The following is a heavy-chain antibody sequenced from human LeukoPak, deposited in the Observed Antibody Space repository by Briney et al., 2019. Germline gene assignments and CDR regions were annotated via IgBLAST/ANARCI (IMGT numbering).Heavy chain of an antibody. Sequence: PGGSLRLSCAASGFTCSSYWMSWVRQAPGKGLEWVANIKQDGSEKYYVDSVKGRFTISRDNAKNSLYLQMNSLRAEDTAVYYCARDLGTATVHWFDPWGQGTLVTVSS. CDR3: ARDLGTATVHWFDP. CDR2: IKQDGSEK. J-gene: IGHJ5*02. CDR1: GFTCSSYW. V-gene: IGHV3-7*01. D-gene: IGHD4-11*01.